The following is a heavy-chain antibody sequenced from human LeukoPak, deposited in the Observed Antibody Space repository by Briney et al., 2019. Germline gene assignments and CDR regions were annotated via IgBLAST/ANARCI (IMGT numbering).Heavy chain of an antibody. CDR1: GGTFSSYA. D-gene: IGHD6-19*01. Sequence: SVKVSCRASGGTFSSYAISWVRQAPGQGLEWMGRIIPIFGTANYAQKFQGRVTITTDESTSTAYMELSSLRSEDTAVYYCAREAVAGRGPFDYWGQGTLVTVSS. CDR3: AREAVAGRGPFDY. CDR2: IIPIFGTA. J-gene: IGHJ4*02. V-gene: IGHV1-69*05.